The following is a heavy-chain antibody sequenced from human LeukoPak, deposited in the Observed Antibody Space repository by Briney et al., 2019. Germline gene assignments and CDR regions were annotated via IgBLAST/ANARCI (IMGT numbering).Heavy chain of an antibody. CDR3: ARGGISYYLDY. D-gene: IGHD3-10*01. Sequence: SETLSLTCAVYGGPFSGYYWSWIRQPPGKGLEWIGEIYHSGTTNYNPSLKSRVTISVDTSKIQFSLELRSVTAADTAVYFCARGGISYYLDYWGQGTLVSVSS. J-gene: IGHJ4*02. CDR1: GGPFSGYY. V-gene: IGHV4-34*01. CDR2: IYHSGTT.